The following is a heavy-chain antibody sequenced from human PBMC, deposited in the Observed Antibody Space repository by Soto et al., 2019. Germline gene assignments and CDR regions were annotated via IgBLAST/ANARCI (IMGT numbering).Heavy chain of an antibody. CDR2: ISQVGRA. CDR1: GDSFSGYF. V-gene: IGHV4-34*01. J-gene: IGHJ4*02. Sequence: SETLSLTCDFSGDSFSGYFCSWLRQPPGKGLEWIGEISQVGRARYNPSLETRITISVDTSKTQFSLNLTSVTDADTAVYYCARGYGYFRQWGQGALVTVSS. CDR3: ARGYGYFRQ. D-gene: IGHD4-17*01.